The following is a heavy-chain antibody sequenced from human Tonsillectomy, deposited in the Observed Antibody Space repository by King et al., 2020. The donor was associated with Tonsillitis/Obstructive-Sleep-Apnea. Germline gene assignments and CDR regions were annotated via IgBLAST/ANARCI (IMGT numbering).Heavy chain of an antibody. CDR1: GYSFTNYW. V-gene: IGHV5-10-1*01. CDR3: ARRYFDGHYYYYMDV. D-gene: IGHD3-9*01. CDR2: IDPSDSYT. Sequence: QLVQCGAEVKKPGESLRISCKGSGYSFTNYWIDWVRQMPGKGLEWMGTIDPSDSYTNYSPSFQGHVTISADKSISTAYLQWSSLKASDTAMYYCARRYFDGHYYYYMDVWGKGTTVTVSS. J-gene: IGHJ6*03.